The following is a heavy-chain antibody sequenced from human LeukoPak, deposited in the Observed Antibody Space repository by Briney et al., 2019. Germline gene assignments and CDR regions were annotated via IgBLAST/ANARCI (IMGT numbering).Heavy chain of an antibody. CDR2: INSDGSST. Sequence: GGSLRLSCAASGFSFSSYWMHWVRQTPGKGLVWVSRINSDGSSTSYADSVKGRFTISRDNAKNTLYLQMNSLRAEDTAVYYCAKDIRWLPTYFDYWGQGTLVTVSS. CDR3: AKDIRWLPTYFDY. CDR1: GFSFSSYW. V-gene: IGHV3-74*01. D-gene: IGHD5-24*01. J-gene: IGHJ4*02.